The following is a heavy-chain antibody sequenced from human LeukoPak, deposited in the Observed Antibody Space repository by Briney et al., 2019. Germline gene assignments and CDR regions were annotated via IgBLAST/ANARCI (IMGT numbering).Heavy chain of an antibody. CDR1: GFTFSDYS. V-gene: IGHV3-48*04. Sequence: GESLTLSCAVSGFTFSDYSMNWVRQAPGKGLDWVANIRGSGPGSGIGTYYADSVKGRFTISRDDAKNSLYLQMNSLRAEYTAFYYCARDVNWGFDYWGQGALDTVSS. CDR3: ARDVNWGFDY. D-gene: IGHD7-27*01. CDR2: IRGSGPGSGIGT. J-gene: IGHJ4*02.